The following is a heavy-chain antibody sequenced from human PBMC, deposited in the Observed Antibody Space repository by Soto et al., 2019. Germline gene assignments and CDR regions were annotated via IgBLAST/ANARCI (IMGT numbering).Heavy chain of an antibody. CDR3: ASGLRKNDAFDI. CDR1: GFTFSDYY. V-gene: IGHV3-11*01. CDR2: ISRSGSTI. J-gene: IGHJ3*02. Sequence: QVQLVESGGGLVKPGGSLRLSCAASGFTFSDYYMSWIRQAPGKGLEWVSYISRSGSTIYYADSVKGRFTISRDNAKNSLYLQMTSLSADDTTVYYCASGLRKNDAFDIWGQGTMVTVSS. D-gene: IGHD4-17*01.